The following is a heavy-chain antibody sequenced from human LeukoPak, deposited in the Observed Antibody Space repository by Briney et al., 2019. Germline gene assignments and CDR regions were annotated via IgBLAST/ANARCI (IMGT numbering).Heavy chain of an antibody. CDR3: ARPPAGGYSYGLDAFDI. D-gene: IGHD5-18*01. Sequence: SETLSLTCTVSGGSTSSGGYYWSWIRQHPGKGLEWIGYIYYSGSTYYNPSLKSRVTISVDTSKNQFSLKLSSVTAADTAVYYCARPPAGGYSYGLDAFDIWGQGTMVTVSS. CDR1: GGSTSSGGYY. CDR2: IYYSGST. V-gene: IGHV4-31*03. J-gene: IGHJ3*02.